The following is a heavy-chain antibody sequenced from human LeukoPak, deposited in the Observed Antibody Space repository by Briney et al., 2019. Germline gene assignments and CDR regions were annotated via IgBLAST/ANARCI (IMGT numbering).Heavy chain of an antibody. V-gene: IGHV3-30*18. CDR1: GFTFSSYG. CDR3: AKSEVAGTGYFDY. CDR2: ISYDGSNK. Sequence: GGSLRLSCAASGFTFSSYGMHWVRQAPGKGLEWVAVISYDGSNKYYADSVKGRFTISRDDSKNTLYLQMNRLRAEDTAVYYCAKSEVAGTGYFDYWGQGTLVTVSS. J-gene: IGHJ4*02. D-gene: IGHD6-19*01.